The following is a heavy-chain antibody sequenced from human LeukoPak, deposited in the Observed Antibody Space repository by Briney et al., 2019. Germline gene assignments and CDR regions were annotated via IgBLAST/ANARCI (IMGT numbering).Heavy chain of an antibody. D-gene: IGHD3-22*01. CDR1: GFTFSSYA. V-gene: IGHV3-23*01. CDR2: ISGSGGST. J-gene: IGHJ4*02. Sequence: GGSLRLSXAASGFTFSSYAMSWVRQAPGKGLEWLSAISGSGGSTYYADSVKGRFTISRDNSKNTLYLQMNSLRAEDTAVYYCAKDYDSSGYYYYFDYWGQGTLVTVSS. CDR3: AKDYDSSGYYYYFDY.